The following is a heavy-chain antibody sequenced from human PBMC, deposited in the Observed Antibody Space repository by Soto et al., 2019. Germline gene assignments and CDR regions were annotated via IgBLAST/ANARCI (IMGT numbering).Heavy chain of an antibody. J-gene: IGHJ4*02. Sequence: PGGSLRLSCAASGFTFSSYAMSWVRQAPGKGLEWVPAISGSGGSTYYADSVKGRFTISRDNSKNTLYLQMNSLRAEDTAVYYCAKVSHHYDSSGPFDYWGQGTLVTVSS. CDR1: GFTFSSYA. CDR3: AKVSHHYDSSGPFDY. D-gene: IGHD3-22*01. CDR2: ISGSGGST. V-gene: IGHV3-23*01.